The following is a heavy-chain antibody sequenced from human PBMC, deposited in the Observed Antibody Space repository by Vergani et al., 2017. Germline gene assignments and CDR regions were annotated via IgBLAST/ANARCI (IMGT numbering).Heavy chain of an antibody. V-gene: IGHV3-9*01. CDR3: AKESIIYY. D-gene: IGHD3-16*01. CDR2: ISWNSGSI. Sequence: EVQLVESGGGLVQPGRSLRLSCAASGFTFDDYAMHWVRQAPGKGLEWVSGISWNSGSIGYADSVKGRFTISRDNAKNSLYLQMNSLRAEDTAVYYCAKESIIYYWGQGTLVTVSS. J-gene: IGHJ4*02. CDR1: GFTFDDYA.